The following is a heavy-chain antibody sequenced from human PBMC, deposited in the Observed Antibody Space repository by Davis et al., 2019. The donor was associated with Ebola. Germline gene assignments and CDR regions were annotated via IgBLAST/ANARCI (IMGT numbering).Heavy chain of an antibody. CDR2: INTNTGNP. V-gene: IGHV7-4-1*02. Sequence: AASVKVSCKASGYTFTSYAMNWVRQAPGQGLEWMGWINTNTGNPTYAQGFTGRFVFSLDTSVSTAYLQISSLKAEDTAVYYCARDGSGWYNFWFDPWGQGTLVTVSS. D-gene: IGHD6-19*01. CDR3: ARDGSGWYNFWFDP. J-gene: IGHJ5*02. CDR1: GYTFTSYA.